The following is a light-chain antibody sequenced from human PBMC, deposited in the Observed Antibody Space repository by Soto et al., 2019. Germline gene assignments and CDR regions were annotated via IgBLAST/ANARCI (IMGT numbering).Light chain of an antibody. CDR3: SSYTSSSTPGWV. Sequence: QSVLTQPASVSGSPGQSITISCTGTSIDVGGYNYVSWYQQHPGKAPKLMIYEVSNRPSGVSNRFSGSKSGNTASLTISGLQAEDEADYYCSSYTSSSTPGWVFGGGTQLTVL. J-gene: IGLJ3*02. CDR2: EVS. CDR1: SIDVGGYNY. V-gene: IGLV2-14*01.